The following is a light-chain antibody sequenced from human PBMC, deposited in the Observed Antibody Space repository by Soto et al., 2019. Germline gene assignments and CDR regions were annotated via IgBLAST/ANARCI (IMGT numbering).Light chain of an antibody. Sequence: QSALTQPSSASGSPGQSVTISCTGTSSDVGGYNFVSWYQQHPGKAPKLMIYEVSERPSGVPYRFSGSKSGNTASLTVSGLQAEDEADYYCSSYAGSNIVVFGGGTKLTVL. V-gene: IGLV2-8*01. CDR2: EVS. CDR3: SSYAGSNIVV. J-gene: IGLJ2*01. CDR1: SSDVGGYNF.